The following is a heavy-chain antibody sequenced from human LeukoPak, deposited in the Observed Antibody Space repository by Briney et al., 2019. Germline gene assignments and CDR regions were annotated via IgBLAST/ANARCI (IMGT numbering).Heavy chain of an antibody. J-gene: IGHJ6*03. V-gene: IGHV3-48*01. CDR1: GFTFSSYS. D-gene: IGHD3-3*01. Sequence: GGSLRLSCAASGFTFSSYSMNWVRQAPGKGLEWVSYISSSSSTIYYADSVKGRFTISRDNAKNSLYLQMNSLRAEDTAVYYCAREEIPFLGYYDFWSGYYSNMDVWGKGTTVTVSS. CDR2: ISSSSSTI. CDR3: AREEIPFLGYYDFWSGYYSNMDV.